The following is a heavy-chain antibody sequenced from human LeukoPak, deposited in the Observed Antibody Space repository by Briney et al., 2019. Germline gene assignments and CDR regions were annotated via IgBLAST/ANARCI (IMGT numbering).Heavy chain of an antibody. J-gene: IGHJ4*02. CDR3: ASHSGGYAY. Sequence: PSETLSLTCAVSGGSISSSNWWSWVRQPPGKGLEWIGEIYHSGSTNYNPSLKSRVTISVDTSKNHFSLKLNSVTAADTAVYYCASHSGGYAYWGQGTLVTVSS. CDR1: GGSISSSNW. CDR2: IYHSGST. V-gene: IGHV4-4*02. D-gene: IGHD5-12*01.